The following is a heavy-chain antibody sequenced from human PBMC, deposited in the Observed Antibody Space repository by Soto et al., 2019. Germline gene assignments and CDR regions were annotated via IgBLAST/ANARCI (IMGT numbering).Heavy chain of an antibody. V-gene: IGHV1-69*01. CDR2: IVPIFGTT. CDR3: AANSLGGGSQGDV. CDR1: GDTFSSYS. J-gene: IGHJ6*02. Sequence: VRLVQSGAEGNKPGSSVNVSCKASGDTFSSYSISWVRQAPGQGLEWMGGIVPIFGTTVYAPRLQGRLTITADGPTSTSYMELSGLTFEDTAVYYCAANSLGGGSQGDVWGQGTTVTVSS. D-gene: IGHD3-10*01.